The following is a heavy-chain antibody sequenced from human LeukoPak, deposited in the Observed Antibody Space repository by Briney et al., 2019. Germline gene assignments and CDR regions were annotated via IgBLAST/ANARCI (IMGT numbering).Heavy chain of an antibody. D-gene: IGHD6-6*01. CDR1: GFSFSSYT. J-gene: IGHJ6*03. CDR2: ISGRGDST. Sequence: PGGSLRLSCTASGFSFSSYTMNWVRQAPGRGPEWLSGISGRGDSTYYADSVKGRFTISRDDSKNTVNLQMNSLRVEDTAVYYCARHHLATSSSYQRRRYYYFYMDVWGKGTTVTV. V-gene: IGHV3-23*01. CDR3: ARHHLATSSSYQRRRYYYFYMDV.